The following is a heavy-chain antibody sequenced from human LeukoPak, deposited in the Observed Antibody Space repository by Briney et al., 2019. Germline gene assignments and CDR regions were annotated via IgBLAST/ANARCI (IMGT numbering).Heavy chain of an antibody. CDR3: ARDQLLWFGEKGLDY. CDR2: IYYDGRT. Sequence: SETLSLTCTVSGGSISSSSYYWGWIRQPPGKGLEWIGSIYYDGRTYYNPSLKTRVTISVDTSKNQFSLKLTSVTAADTAVYYCARDQLLWFGEKGLDYWGQGTLVTVSS. J-gene: IGHJ4*02. D-gene: IGHD3-10*01. V-gene: IGHV4-39*07. CDR1: GGSISSSSYY.